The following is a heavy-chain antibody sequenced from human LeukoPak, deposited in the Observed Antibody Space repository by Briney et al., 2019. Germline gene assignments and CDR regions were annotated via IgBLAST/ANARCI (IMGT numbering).Heavy chain of an antibody. J-gene: IGHJ4*02. CDR1: GFTFSSYG. CDR3: AKDRVVYYYDSSGIDY. V-gene: IGHV3-33*06. D-gene: IGHD3-22*01. Sequence: PGGSLRLSCAASGFTFSSYGMHWVRQAPGTGLEWVAVIWYDGSNKYYADSVKGRFTISRDNSKNTLYLQMNSLRAEDTAVYYCAKDRVVYYYDSSGIDYWGQGTLVTVSS. CDR2: IWYDGSNK.